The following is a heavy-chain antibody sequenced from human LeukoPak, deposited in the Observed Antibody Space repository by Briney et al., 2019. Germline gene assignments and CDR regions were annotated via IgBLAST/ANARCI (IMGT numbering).Heavy chain of an antibody. J-gene: IGHJ4*02. CDR1: GLTFSSYA. V-gene: IGHV3-23*01. CDR2: ISRSGGST. CDR3: AKDTARRAVTTTDYFDY. Sequence: GGSLRLSCAASGLTFSSYAMTWVRQAPGKGLEWVSAISRSGGSTNYADSVKGRFTISRDNSKNTLYLQMNSLRAEDTALYYCAKDTARRAVTTTDYFDYWGQGTLVTVSS. D-gene: IGHD4-17*01.